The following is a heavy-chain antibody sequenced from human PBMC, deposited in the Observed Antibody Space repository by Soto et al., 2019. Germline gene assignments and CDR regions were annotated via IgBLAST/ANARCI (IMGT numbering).Heavy chain of an antibody. CDR2: IYYTGST. CDR3: ATSLVTSRGRVEY. J-gene: IGHJ4*02. Sequence: SDTLSLTCTVSGGSIYTGGFYWSWIRQLPGKGLEWLGYIYYTGSTQYTPSLKSRLSISTDTSDNQFSLRLNPVTAADTAVYYCATSLVTSRGRVEYWGQGTPVTVSS. D-gene: IGHD1-26*01. V-gene: IGHV4-31*03. CDR1: GGSIYTGGFY.